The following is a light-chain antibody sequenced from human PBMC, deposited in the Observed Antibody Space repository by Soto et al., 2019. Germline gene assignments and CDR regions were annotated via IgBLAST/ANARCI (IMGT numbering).Light chain of an antibody. CDR2: ATS. CDR3: LQDYSYPRT. CDR1: QGIRND. V-gene: IGKV1-6*01. J-gene: IGKJ1*01. Sequence: AIQMTQSPSSLSASVGDRVTIICRTSQGIRNDLGWYQQRPGKAPKLLIYATSNLQSGVPSRFSGSGSGTDFTLTISSLQPEDFATYYCLQDYSYPRTFGQGTKVEIK.